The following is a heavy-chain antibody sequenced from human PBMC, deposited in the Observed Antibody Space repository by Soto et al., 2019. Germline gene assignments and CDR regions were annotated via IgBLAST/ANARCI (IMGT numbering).Heavy chain of an antibody. CDR1: GRSFSGYY. D-gene: IGHD4-17*01. V-gene: IGHV4-34*01. J-gene: IGHJ4*02. Sequence: PSETLSLTCAVYGRSFSGYYWSWIRQPPGKGLEWIGEINHSGSTNYNPSLKSRVTISVETSKNQFSLKLSSVTAADTAVYYCARPAYGDYRLVDYWGQGTLVSVS. CDR2: INHSGST. CDR3: ARPAYGDYRLVDY.